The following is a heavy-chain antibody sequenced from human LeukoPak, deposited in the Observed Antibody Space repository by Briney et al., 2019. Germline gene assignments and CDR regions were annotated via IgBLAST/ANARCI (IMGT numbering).Heavy chain of an antibody. CDR1: GFTFSSYS. CDR2: ISSSSSYI. CDR3: ARAYLTQLGVDY. J-gene: IGHJ4*02. V-gene: IGHV3-21*01. Sequence: PGGSLRLSCAASGFTFSSYSMNWVRQAPGKGLEWVSSISSSSSYICYADSVKGRFTISRDNAKNSLYLQMNSLRAEDTAVYYCARAYLTQLGVDYWGQGTLVTVSS. D-gene: IGHD3-10*01.